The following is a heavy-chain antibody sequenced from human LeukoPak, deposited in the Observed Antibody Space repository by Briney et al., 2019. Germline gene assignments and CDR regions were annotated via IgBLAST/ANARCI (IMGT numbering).Heavy chain of an antibody. D-gene: IGHD1-1*01. CDR2: IYHSGST. CDR3: ARAVPGLDP. CDR1: GGSISSGGYS. Sequence: TLSLTCAVSGGSISSGGYSWSWIRQPPGKGLEWIGYIYHSGSTYYNPSLKSRVTISVDTSKNQFSLKLSSVTAADTAVYYCARAVPGLDPWGQGTLVTVSS. V-gene: IGHV4-30-2*01. J-gene: IGHJ5*02.